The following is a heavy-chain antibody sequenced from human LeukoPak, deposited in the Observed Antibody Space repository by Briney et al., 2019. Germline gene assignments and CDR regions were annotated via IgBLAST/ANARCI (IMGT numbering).Heavy chain of an antibody. CDR2: ISSSSSYI. Sequence: GGSLRLSCAASGLTFSSYSMNWVRESPGTGLEGVSSISSSSSYIYYADSVKGRFTSSRNNAKNSLYLQMNSLRSEDTAVYYCARDHCYDSSGYYGWFDPWGQGTQVTVSS. D-gene: IGHD3-22*01. J-gene: IGHJ5*02. CDR3: ARDHCYDSSGYYGWFDP. V-gene: IGHV3-21*01. CDR1: GLTFSSYS.